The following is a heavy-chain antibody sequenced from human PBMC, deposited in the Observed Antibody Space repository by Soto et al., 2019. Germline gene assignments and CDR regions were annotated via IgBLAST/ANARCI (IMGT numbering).Heavy chain of an antibody. CDR2: ISYDGSNK. J-gene: IGHJ3*02. D-gene: IGHD2-8*01. Sequence: ESGGGVVQPGRSLRLSCAASGFTFRSYAMHWVRQAPGKGLEWVAVISYDGSNKYYADSVKGRFTISRDNSKNTLYLQMNSRRAGDTAVYYCASDLNGATHDILGQGTMVTVSS. CDR3: ASDLNGATHDI. CDR1: GFTFRSYA. V-gene: IGHV3-30-3*01.